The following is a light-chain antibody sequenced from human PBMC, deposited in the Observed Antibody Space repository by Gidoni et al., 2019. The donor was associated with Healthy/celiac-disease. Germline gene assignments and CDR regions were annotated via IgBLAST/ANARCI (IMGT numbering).Light chain of an antibody. Sequence: EIVMTQSPATLSVSPGERATLSCRASQSVSSNLAWYQQKPGQAPRRLIYGASTRATGIPARFSGSGSGTELTLTISSLQSEDFAVYYCQQYNNWPLTFGGGTKVEIK. CDR1: QSVSSN. V-gene: IGKV3-15*01. CDR2: GAS. CDR3: QQYNNWPLT. J-gene: IGKJ4*01.